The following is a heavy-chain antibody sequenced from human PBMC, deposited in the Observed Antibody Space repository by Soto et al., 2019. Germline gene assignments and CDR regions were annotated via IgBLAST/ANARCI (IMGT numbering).Heavy chain of an antibody. J-gene: IGHJ4*02. Sequence: EVQLLESGGGLVQPGGSLRLSCVVSGLTFSRADLSLVRQPPGKGLELVSASGGSDLSTHYVDSVKGRFTISRDSTKNTLYLHMNSLSAEDTAVYYCVTHSLNYWGQGTLVTVSS. V-gene: IGHV3-23*01. D-gene: IGHD3-16*02. CDR2: SGGSDLST. CDR3: VTHSLNY. CDR1: GLTFSRAD.